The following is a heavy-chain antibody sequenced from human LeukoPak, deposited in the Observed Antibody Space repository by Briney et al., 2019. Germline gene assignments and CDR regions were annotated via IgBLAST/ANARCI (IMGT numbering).Heavy chain of an antibody. CDR1: GGSISSSSYY. J-gene: IGHJ4*02. D-gene: IGHD1-26*01. V-gene: IGHV4-39*07. CDR2: IYYSGST. CDR3: ARDVLLSSHIVESTPGFDY. Sequence: SETLSLTCTVSGGSISSSSYYWGWIRQPPGKGLEWIGSIYYSGSTYYNPSLKSRVTISVDTSKNQFSLKLSSVTAADTAVYYCARDVLLSSHIVESTPGFDYWGQGILVTVSS.